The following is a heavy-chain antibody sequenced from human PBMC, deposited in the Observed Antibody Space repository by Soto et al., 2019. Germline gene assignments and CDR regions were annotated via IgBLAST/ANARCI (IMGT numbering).Heavy chain of an antibody. V-gene: IGHV3-21*01. CDR1: GFSLSTSV. CDR2: IIRNGHYM. J-gene: IGHJ6*02. CDR3: ARADLFRSNYYHYGMYV. D-gene: IGHD3-10*01. Sequence: GGSLRLSCVASGFSLSTSVITWVLQSPGKGLEWVSSIIRNGHYMYYGESVKGRFTISSYTASNSGLLEMENLRVEDTAVYFCARADLFRSNYYHYGMYVWGQGRTVTV.